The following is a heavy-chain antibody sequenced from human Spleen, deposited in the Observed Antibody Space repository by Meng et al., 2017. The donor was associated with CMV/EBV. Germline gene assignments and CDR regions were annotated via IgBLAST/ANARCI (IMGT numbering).Heavy chain of an antibody. CDR3: ARHGHPLYCSSTSCYIFDY. CDR1: SSSYY. J-gene: IGHJ4*02. V-gene: IGHV4-39*01. D-gene: IGHD2-2*02. Sequence: SSSYYWGWLRQPPGKGLEWIGSVFYSASTRYNPSLQSRVTMSVDTSKNQFSLTLRSVTAADTAVYYCARHGHPLYCSSTSCYIFDYWGRGTLVTVSS. CDR2: VFYSAST.